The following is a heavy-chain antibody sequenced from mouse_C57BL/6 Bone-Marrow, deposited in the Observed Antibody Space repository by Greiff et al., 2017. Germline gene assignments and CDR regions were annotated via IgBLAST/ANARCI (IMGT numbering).Heavy chain of an antibody. CDR1: GYTFTSYG. D-gene: IGHD4-1*01. V-gene: IGHV1-81*01. J-gene: IGHJ4*01. CDR3: AKLGRYYAMDY. Sequence: QVQLKEFGAELARPGASVKLSCKASGYTFTSYGISWVKQRTGQGLEWIGEIYPRSGNTYYNEKFKGKATLTADKSSSTAYMELRSLTSEDSAVYVCAKLGRYYAMDYWGQGTSVTVSS. CDR2: IYPRSGNT.